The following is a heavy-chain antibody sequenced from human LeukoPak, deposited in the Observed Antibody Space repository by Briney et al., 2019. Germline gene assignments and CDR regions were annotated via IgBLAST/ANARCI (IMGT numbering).Heavy chain of an antibody. Sequence: GGSLRLSCAASGFTFSSCWMNWVRQAPGKGLEWVANIKQDGSEKYYVDSVKGRFTISRDNAKNSLYLQMNSLRAEDTAVYYCARDSDVPFDYWGQGTLVTVSS. D-gene: IGHD3-16*01. CDR3: ARDSDVPFDY. V-gene: IGHV3-7*01. J-gene: IGHJ4*02. CDR2: IKQDGSEK. CDR1: GFTFSSCW.